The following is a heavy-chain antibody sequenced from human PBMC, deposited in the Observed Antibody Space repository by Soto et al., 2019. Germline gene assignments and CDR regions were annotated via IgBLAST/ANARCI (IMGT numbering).Heavy chain of an antibody. CDR1: GFTFSDYY. D-gene: IGHD6-13*01. CDR3: ARDRGIAAAGSGMGVGGIDY. J-gene: IGHJ4*02. CDR2: ISSSGSTI. V-gene: IGHV3-11*01. Sequence: QVQLVESGGGLVKPGGSLRLSCAASGFTFSDYYMSWIRQAPGKGLEWVSYISSSGSTIYYADSVKGRFTISRDNAKNSLYLQMNSLRAEDTAVYYCARDRGIAAAGSGMGVGGIDYWGQGTLVTVSS.